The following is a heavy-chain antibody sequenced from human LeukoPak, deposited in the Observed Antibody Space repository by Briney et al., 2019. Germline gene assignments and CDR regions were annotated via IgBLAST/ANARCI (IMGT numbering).Heavy chain of an antibody. CDR3: ARSPADYSNYYFDY. J-gene: IGHJ4*02. V-gene: IGHV3-33*01. Sequence: PGGSLRLSCAASGFTFSSYGMHWVRQAPGKGLEWVADIWYDGSNKYYADSVKGRFTISRDNSKNTLYLQMNSLRAEDTAVYYCARSPADYSNYYFDYWGQGTLVTVSS. CDR1: GFTFSSYG. CDR2: IWYDGSNK. D-gene: IGHD4-11*01.